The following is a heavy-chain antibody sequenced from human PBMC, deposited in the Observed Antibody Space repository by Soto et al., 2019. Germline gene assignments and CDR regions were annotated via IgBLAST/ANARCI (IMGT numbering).Heavy chain of an antibody. CDR3: AVYDSIDKWFXP. CDR1: GYSFTNYW. CDR2: IDPTDSYT. V-gene: IGHV5-10-1*01. Sequence: GESLKISCKDSGYSFTNYWISWVRQMPGKGLEWMGGIDPTDSYTKYSPSFQGHITISADKSISTTYLQWSSLKASDTAIYYCAVYDSIDKWFXPWGQGTPVXVSS. J-gene: IGHJ5*02. D-gene: IGHD3-22*01.